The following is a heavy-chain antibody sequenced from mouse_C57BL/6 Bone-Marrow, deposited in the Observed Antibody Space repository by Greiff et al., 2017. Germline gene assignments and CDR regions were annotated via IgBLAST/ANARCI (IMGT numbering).Heavy chain of an antibody. Sequence: QVQLKESGAELVKPGASVKISCKASGYAFSSYWMNWVKRRPGKGLEWIGQIYPGDGDTNYNGKFKGKATLTADKSSSTAYMQLSSLTSEDSAVYFCARSGSYYFDYWGQGTTLTVSS. J-gene: IGHJ2*01. CDR1: GYAFSSYW. D-gene: IGHD3-1*01. V-gene: IGHV1-80*01. CDR2: IYPGDGDT. CDR3: ARSGSYYFDY.